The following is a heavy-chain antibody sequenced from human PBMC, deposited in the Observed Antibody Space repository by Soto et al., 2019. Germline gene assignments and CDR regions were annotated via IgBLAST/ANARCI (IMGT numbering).Heavy chain of an antibody. Sequence: PSETLSLTCTVSGGSISSGGYYWSWIRQHPGKGLEWIGYIYYSGTTYYNPSLKSRVTISVDTSKNQFSLKLSSVTAADTAVYYCAREDSYGWSGESLDVWGQGTTVTVS. D-gene: IGHD6-19*01. CDR3: AREDSYGWSGESLDV. V-gene: IGHV4-31*03. CDR1: GGSISSGGYY. CDR2: IYYSGTT. J-gene: IGHJ6*02.